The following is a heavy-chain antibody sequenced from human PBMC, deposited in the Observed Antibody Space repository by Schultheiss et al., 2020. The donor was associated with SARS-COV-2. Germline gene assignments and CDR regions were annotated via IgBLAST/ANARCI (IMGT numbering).Heavy chain of an antibody. CDR2: IYYSGST. D-gene: IGHD4-11*01. CDR3: AREGDYNGGY. V-gene: IGHV4-59*12. CDR1: GGSISSYY. J-gene: IGHJ4*02. Sequence: SETLSLTCTVSGGSISSYYWSWIRQPPGKGLEWIGYIYYSGSTNYNPSLKSRVTISVDTSKNQFSLKLSSVTAADTAVYYCAREGDYNGGYWGQGTLVTVSS.